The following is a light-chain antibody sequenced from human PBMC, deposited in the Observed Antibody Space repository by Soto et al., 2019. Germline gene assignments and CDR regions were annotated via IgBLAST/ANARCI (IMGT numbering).Light chain of an antibody. V-gene: IGKV1-39*01. CDR3: QQSFITPPLT. J-gene: IGKJ4*01. CDR2: GAS. CDR1: QSISTY. Sequence: DIQMTQSPSSLSASIGDIITITCRASQSISTYLIWYQQKPGKAPKLLIYGASTLQNGVPSRFSGSGSATDYTLTISGLQPEDFATYYCQQSFITPPLTFGGGTKVEMK.